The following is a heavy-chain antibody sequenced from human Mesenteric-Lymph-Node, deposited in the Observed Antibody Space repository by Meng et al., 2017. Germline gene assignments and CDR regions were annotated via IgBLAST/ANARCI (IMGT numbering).Heavy chain of an antibody. CDR2: MSPKSGDT. J-gene: IGHJ4*02. CDR1: GYIFSNLD. CDR3: ARGITQGVDY. V-gene: IGHV1-8*01. Sequence: QVQLVQPGAEVKEPGASVKVSCKASGYIFSNLDINWVRQAAGQGLEWMGWMSPKSGDTGYAQKFQGRVTMTRDTSINTAYMELSSLRSEDTGLYFCARGITQGVDYWGQGTLVTVSS.